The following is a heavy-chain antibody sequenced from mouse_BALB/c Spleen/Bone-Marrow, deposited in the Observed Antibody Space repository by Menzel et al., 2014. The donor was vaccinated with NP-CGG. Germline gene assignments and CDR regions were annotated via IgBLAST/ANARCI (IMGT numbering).Heavy chain of an antibody. D-gene: IGHD1-2*01. CDR3: VRSRLRDWYFDV. CDR1: GNTFTSYD. CDR2: IFPGDSTT. V-gene: IGHV1S56*01. Sequence: VQLQQSGVELVKPGASVKLSCKASGNTFTSYDINWVGQRPEQGLEWIGWIFPGDSTTKCNEKFKGKATLSTDKSSSTVHMQLSRLTSEDSAVYFCVRSRLRDWYFDVWGAGTTVTISS. J-gene: IGHJ1*01.